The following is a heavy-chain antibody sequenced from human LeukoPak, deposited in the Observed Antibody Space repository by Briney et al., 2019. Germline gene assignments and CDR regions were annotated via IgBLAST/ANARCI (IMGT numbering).Heavy chain of an antibody. J-gene: IGHJ4*02. V-gene: IGHV4-38-2*01. Sequence: SETLSLTCAVSGYSISSGYYWGWIRQPPGKGLEWIGSIYHSGSTYYNPSLKSRVTISVDTSKNQFSLKLSSVTAADTAVYYCARRGGSSPRLNLYYLDYWGQGTLVTVSS. CDR2: IYHSGST. D-gene: IGHD6-6*01. CDR1: GYSISSGYY. CDR3: ARRGGSSPRLNLYYLDY.